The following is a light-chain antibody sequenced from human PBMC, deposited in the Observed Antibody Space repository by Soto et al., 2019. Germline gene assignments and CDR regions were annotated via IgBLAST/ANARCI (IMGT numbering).Light chain of an antibody. Sequence: DIQLTQSQSFVSASVGDRVTITCRASQGISSWLAWYQQKPGQAPKLLIYAASSFQRGVPSRFSGSGSWTDFTPIITGLQPDDFATYYCQQANSSPFTFGPGTRVDIK. J-gene: IGKJ3*01. V-gene: IGKV1-12*01. CDR1: QGISSW. CDR2: AAS. CDR3: QQANSSPFT.